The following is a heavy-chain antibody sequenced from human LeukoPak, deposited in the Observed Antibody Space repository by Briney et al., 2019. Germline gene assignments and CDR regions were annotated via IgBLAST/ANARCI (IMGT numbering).Heavy chain of an antibody. J-gene: IGHJ4*02. Sequence: SETLSLTCTVSGGSISSYYWSWIRQPPGKGLEWIGYIYYSGSAYYNPSLKSRVAISVDTSKNQFSLKLSSVTAADTAVYYCAGDLSSTSHIDYWGQGTLVTVSS. CDR3: AGDLSSTSHIDY. V-gene: IGHV4-59*06. CDR2: IYYSGSA. CDR1: GGSISSYY. D-gene: IGHD2-2*01.